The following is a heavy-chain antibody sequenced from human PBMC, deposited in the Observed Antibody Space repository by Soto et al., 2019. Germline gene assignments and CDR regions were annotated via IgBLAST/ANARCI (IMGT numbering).Heavy chain of an antibody. CDR2: INPKSGGT. J-gene: IGHJ6*02. CDR1: GYSFTDYH. D-gene: IGHD2-8*01. V-gene: IGHV1-2*04. CDR3: ARGDTTDCSNGVCSFFYNHDMDV. Sequence: ASVKVSCKASGYSFTDYHIHWVRQAPGQGLEWLGRINPKSGGTSTAQKFQGWVTMTTDTSISTASMELTRLTSDDTAIYYCARGDTTDCSNGVCSFFYNHDMDVWGQGTTVTVSS.